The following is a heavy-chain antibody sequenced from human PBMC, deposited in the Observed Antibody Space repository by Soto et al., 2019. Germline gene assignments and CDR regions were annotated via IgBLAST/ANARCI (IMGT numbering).Heavy chain of an antibody. CDR3: ARGVVVGVAIPWLEA. CDR1: GGSVSSRSYY. D-gene: IGHD3-3*01. J-gene: IGHJ1*01. Sequence: SGTLSLTCTVSGGSVSSRSYYWSWIRQPPGKGLEGIGHMYYSGTTNYQPALKSRVTISADTSQNQFSLKLSSVSAADTAVYYCARGVVVGVAIPWLEAWGQ. CDR2: MYYSGTT. V-gene: IGHV4-61*01.